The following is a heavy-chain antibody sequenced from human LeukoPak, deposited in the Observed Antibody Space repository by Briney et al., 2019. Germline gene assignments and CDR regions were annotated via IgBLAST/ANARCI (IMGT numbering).Heavy chain of an antibody. J-gene: IGHJ3*02. CDR1: GYTFTSYD. CDR2: MNPNSGNT. D-gene: IGHD2-2*03. Sequence: GASVKVSCKASGYTFTSYDINWVRQATGQGLEWMGWMNPNSGNTGYAQKFQGRVTMTRNTSISTAYMELSSLRAEDTALYYCVKDRKTIDLDSLDIWGQGTMVTVSS. CDR3: VKDRKTIDLDSLDI. V-gene: IGHV1-8*01.